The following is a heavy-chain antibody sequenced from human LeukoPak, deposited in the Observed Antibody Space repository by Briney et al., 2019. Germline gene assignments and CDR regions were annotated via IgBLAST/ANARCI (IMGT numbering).Heavy chain of an antibody. V-gene: IGHV3-23*01. D-gene: IGHD2-15*01. CDR1: GFTFSSYA. Sequence: GGSLRLSCAASGFTFSSYAMSWVRQAPGKGLEWVSAISGSGGSTYYADSVKGRFTISRDNAKNSLYLQMNSLRAEDTAVYYCARSYCSGGSCYYPYYWGQGTLVTVSS. CDR2: ISGSGGST. CDR3: ARSYCSGGSCYYPYY. J-gene: IGHJ4*02.